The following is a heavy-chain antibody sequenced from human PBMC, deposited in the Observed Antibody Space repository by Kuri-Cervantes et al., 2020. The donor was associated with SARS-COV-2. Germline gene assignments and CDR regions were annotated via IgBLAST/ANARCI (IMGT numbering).Heavy chain of an antibody. V-gene: IGHV3-7*03. J-gene: IGHJ2*01. CDR3: ARGALCIAAAGRSWYGDL. CDR1: GFTFSSYC. Sequence: GESLKISCAASGFTFSSYCMSWVRQAPGKGLEWVANIKQDGSETYYVDSVKGRFTISGDNSKNSLYLQMNSLRAEDTALYHCARGALCIAAAGRSWYGDLWGRGTLVTVSS. CDR2: IKQDGSET. D-gene: IGHD6-13*01.